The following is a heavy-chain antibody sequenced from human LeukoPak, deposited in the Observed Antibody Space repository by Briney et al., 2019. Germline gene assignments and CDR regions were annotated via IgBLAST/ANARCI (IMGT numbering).Heavy chain of an antibody. D-gene: IGHD5-12*01. V-gene: IGHV1-2*02. CDR1: GYTFTGYY. J-gene: IGHJ4*02. CDR2: INPNSGGT. CDR3: ARVPPYSGYDRLIDY. Sequence: GASVKVSCKASGYTFTGYYMHWVRQAPGQGLEWMGWINPNSGGTKYAQKFQGRVTMTRDTSISTAYMELSTMRSDDTAVYYCARVPPYSGYDRLIDYWGQGTLVTVSS.